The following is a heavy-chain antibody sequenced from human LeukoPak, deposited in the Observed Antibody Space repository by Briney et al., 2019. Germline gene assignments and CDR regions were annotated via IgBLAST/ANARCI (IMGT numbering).Heavy chain of an antibody. CDR2: INPIGGST. V-gene: IGHV1-46*01. CDR1: GYTFASYF. D-gene: IGHD3-22*01. Sequence: GATVKVSCKASGYTFASYFMHWVRQAPGQGLEWMGIINPIGGSTTYAQKFQGRVSLTRDPSTSTVYMGLSSLRSEDTAVYYCARGNYHDSNTYLDFWGQGTQVTVSS. J-gene: IGHJ4*02. CDR3: ARGNYHDSNTYLDF.